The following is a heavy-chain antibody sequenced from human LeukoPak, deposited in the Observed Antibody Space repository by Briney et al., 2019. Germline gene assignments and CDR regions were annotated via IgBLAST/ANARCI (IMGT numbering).Heavy chain of an antibody. Sequence: GASVKVSCKASGYTFTGYYMHWVRQAPGQGLEWMGWINPNSGGTNYAQKFQGRVTMTRDTSISTAYMELSRLRSDDTAMYYCARVYNPDYYYNMDVWGKGTTVTVSS. J-gene: IGHJ6*03. CDR2: INPNSGGT. D-gene: IGHD1-14*01. CDR3: ARVYNPDYYYNMDV. V-gene: IGHV1-2*02. CDR1: GYTFTGYY.